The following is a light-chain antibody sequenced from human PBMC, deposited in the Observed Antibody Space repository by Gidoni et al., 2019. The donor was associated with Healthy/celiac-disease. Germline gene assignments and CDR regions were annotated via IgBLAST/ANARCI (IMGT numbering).Light chain of an antibody. CDR2: AAS. V-gene: IGKV1-39*01. J-gene: IGKJ4*01. CDR1: QSISSY. CDR3: QQSYSTPRGRLT. Sequence: DIQMTQSPSSLSASVGDRVTITCRASQSISSYLNWYQQKPGKAPKLLIYAASSLQSGVPSRFSGSGSGTDFTLTISRLQPEDFATYYCQQSYSTPRGRLTFGGGTKVEIK.